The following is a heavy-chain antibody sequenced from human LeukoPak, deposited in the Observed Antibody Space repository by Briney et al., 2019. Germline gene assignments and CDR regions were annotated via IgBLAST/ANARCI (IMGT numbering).Heavy chain of an antibody. J-gene: IGHJ4*02. D-gene: IGHD6-19*01. CDR1: GFTFSSYA. Sequence: GGSLRLSCAASGFTFSSYAMHWVRQAPGKGLEWVAVISYDGSNKYYADSVKGRFTISRDNSKNTLYLQMNSLRAEDTAVYYCAISSGWYCFDYWGQGALVTVSS. CDR3: AISSGWYCFDY. CDR2: ISYDGSNK. V-gene: IGHV3-30-3*01.